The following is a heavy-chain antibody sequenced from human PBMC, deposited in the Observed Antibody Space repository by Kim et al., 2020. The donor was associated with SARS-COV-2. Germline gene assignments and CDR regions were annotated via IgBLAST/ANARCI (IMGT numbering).Heavy chain of an antibody. CDR2: IYYSGST. CDR1: GGSVSSGSYY. J-gene: IGHJ5*02. D-gene: IGHD3-16*02. CDR3: ARGITFGGVIVIHRAWLGP. Sequence: SETLSLTCTVSGGSVSSGSYYWSWIRQPPGKGLEWIGYIYYSGSTNYNPSLKSRVTISVDTSKNQFSLKLSSVTAADTAVYYCARGITFGGVIVIHRAWLGPWGQGTLLSVST. V-gene: IGHV4-61*01.